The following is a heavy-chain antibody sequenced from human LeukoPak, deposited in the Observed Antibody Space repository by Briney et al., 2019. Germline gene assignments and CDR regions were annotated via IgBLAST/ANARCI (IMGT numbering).Heavy chain of an antibody. CDR1: GFTVSNNY. CDR3: AKVAWDGGHVDAH. Sequence: GGSLRLSCAASGFTVSNNYMSWVRQAPGKGLEWVSLIYAGGSTYYADSVKGRFTISRDNSKNTLYLQMNSVRAADTAVYFCAKVAWDGGHVDAHWGQGTLVTVSA. J-gene: IGHJ4*02. CDR2: IYAGGST. D-gene: IGHD4-23*01. V-gene: IGHV3-53*01.